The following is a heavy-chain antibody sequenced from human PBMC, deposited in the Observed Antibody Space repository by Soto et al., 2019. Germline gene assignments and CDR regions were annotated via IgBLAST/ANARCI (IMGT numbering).Heavy chain of an antibody. V-gene: IGHV4-30-2*01. Sequence: QLQLQESGSGLVKPSQTLSLTCAVSGGSISGGGYSWNWIRQPPGKGLEYIGYIYHSGSTYYNPSLRSRVIISVDKSRNQCSLKLRSVTAADTAVYYGARGGYSGYNFMFDYWGQGTLVTVSS. CDR2: IYHSGST. J-gene: IGHJ4*02. CDR3: ARGGYSGYNFMFDY. CDR1: GGSISGGGYS. D-gene: IGHD5-12*01.